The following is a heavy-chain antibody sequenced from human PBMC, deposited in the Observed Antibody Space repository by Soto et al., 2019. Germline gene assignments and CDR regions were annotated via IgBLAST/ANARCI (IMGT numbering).Heavy chain of an antibody. CDR1: GGSITYNY. V-gene: IGHV4-59*01. J-gene: IGHJ4*02. Sequence: QVQLQESGPGLVKPSETLSLTCTVSGGSITYNYWSWIRQPPGKGLEWIGYVFHSGDTNYNPSLKSRVTASIDTSKKQVSLKLTSVTAADTAVYFCARGSGWLDFWGQGILVTVSS. D-gene: IGHD6-19*01. CDR2: VFHSGDT. CDR3: ARGSGWLDF.